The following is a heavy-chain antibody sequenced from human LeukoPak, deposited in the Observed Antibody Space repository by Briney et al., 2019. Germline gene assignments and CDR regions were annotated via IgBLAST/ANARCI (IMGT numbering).Heavy chain of an antibody. CDR3: ARERDYYDSSGPFDY. V-gene: IGHV3-64*01. CDR1: GFTFSSYA. D-gene: IGHD3-22*01. Sequence: GGSLRLSCAASGFTFSSYAMHWVRQAPGKGLEHVSAISSNGGSTYYANSVKGRFTISRDNSKNTLYLQMGSLRAEDMAVYYCARERDYYDSSGPFDYWGQGTLVTVSS. J-gene: IGHJ4*02. CDR2: ISSNGGST.